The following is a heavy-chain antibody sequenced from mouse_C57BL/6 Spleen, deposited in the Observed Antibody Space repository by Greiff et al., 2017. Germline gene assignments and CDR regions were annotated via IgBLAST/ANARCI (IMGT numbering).Heavy chain of an antibody. J-gene: IGHJ4*01. D-gene: IGHD2-4*01. CDR3: TTDDYGPMDY. V-gene: IGHV1-85*01. Sequence: QVQLQQSGPELVKPGASVKLSCKASGYTFTSYDINWVKQRPGQGLEWIGWIYPRDGSTKYNEKFKGKATLTVDTSSNTAYLQLSSLTSEDTAVYYCTTDDYGPMDYWGQGTSVTVSS. CDR1: GYTFTSYD. CDR2: IYPRDGST.